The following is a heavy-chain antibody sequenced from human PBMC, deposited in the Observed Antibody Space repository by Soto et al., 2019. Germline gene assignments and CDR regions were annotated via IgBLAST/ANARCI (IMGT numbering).Heavy chain of an antibody. V-gene: IGHV2-5*02. CDR2: IYWDDDK. CDR1: GVSLSTSEVG. CDR3: AHSPSYTSGWSTGRLRFDF. D-gene: IGHD6-19*01. J-gene: IGHJ4*02. Sequence: QITLKESGPPLVKPTQTLTLTCTFSGVSLSTSEVGVGWIRQPPGKALEWLALIYWDDDKRYSPSLKSRLTITKDTSKNQLVLTMTNIDPVDTATYYCAHSPSYTSGWSTGRLRFDFWGQGTLVTVSS.